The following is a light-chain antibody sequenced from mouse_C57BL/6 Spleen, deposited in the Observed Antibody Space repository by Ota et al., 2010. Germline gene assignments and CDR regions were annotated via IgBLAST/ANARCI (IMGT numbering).Light chain of an antibody. CDR3: QQYSKLPLT. CDR1: QGISNY. CDR2: YTS. V-gene: IGKV10-94*01. Sequence: DIQMTQTTSSLSASLGDRVTISCSASQGISNYLNWYHQKPDGTVKLLISYTSSLHSGVPSRFSGSGSGTDYSLTISNLEPEDIATYYCQQYSKLPLTFGAGTKLELK. J-gene: IGKJ5*01.